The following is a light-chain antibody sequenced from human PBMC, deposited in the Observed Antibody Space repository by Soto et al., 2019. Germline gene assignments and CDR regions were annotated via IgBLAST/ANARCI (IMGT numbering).Light chain of an antibody. CDR1: SSDIGPYNY. J-gene: IGLJ1*01. CDR2: EVT. CDR3: SFYSSSATPYV. Sequence: QSALTLPASVSGSPGQSITISCIGTSSDIGPYNYVSWYQQHPDKAPKLILYEVTNRPSGASDRFSGSKSGNAAFLTISGLQAEDEADYYCSFYSSSATPYVFGTGTQVTVL. V-gene: IGLV2-14*01.